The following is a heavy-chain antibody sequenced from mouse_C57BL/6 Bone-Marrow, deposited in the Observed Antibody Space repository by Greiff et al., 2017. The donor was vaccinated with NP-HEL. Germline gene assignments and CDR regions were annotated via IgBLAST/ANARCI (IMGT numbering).Heavy chain of an antibody. CDR2: IRSKSNNYAT. J-gene: IGHJ1*03. D-gene: IGHD2-4*01. CDR1: GFSFNTYA. CDR3: VRHEGRDYPPYWYFDV. Sequence: EVQLVESGGGLVQPKGSLKLSCAASGFSFNTYAMNWVRQAPGKGLEWVARIRSKSNNYATYYADSVKDRFTISRDDSESMLYLQMNNLKTEDTAKYYCVRHEGRDYPPYWYFDVWGTGTTVTVSS. V-gene: IGHV10-1*01.